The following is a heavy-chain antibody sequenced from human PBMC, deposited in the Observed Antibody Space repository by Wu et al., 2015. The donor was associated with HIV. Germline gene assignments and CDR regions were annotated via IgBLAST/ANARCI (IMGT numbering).Heavy chain of an antibody. V-gene: IGHV1-24*01. CDR3: ATAYYGSGSPKSERYNWFDP. D-gene: IGHD3-10*01. CDR1: GYTLTELS. Sequence: QVQLVQSGAEVKKPGASVKVSCKVSGYTLTELSMHWVRQAPGKGLEWMGGFDPEDGETIYAQKFQGRVTMTEDTSTDTAYMELSSLRSEDTAVYYCATAYYGSGSPKSERYNWFDPWGQGTLVTVSS. CDR2: FDPEDGET. J-gene: IGHJ5*02.